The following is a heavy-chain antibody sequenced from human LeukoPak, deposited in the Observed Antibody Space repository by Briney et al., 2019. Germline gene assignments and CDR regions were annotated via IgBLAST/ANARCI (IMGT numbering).Heavy chain of an antibody. J-gene: IGHJ4*02. CDR2: ISYDGSNK. V-gene: IGHV3-30*04. D-gene: IGHD6-19*01. CDR3: ARDQISGSVDDFDY. CDR1: GFTFSSYA. Sequence: PGRSLRLSCAASGFTFSSYAMHWVRQAPGKGLEWVADISYDGSNKYYADSVKGRFTISRDNAKNSLYLQMNSLRAEDTAVYYCARDQISGSVDDFDYWGQGTLLSVSS.